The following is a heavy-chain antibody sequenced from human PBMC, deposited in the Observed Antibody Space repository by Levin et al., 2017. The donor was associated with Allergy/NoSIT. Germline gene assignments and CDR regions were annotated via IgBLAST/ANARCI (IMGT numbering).Heavy chain of an antibody. CDR3: ARITLVRGISSFYFDY. J-gene: IGHJ4*02. V-gene: IGHV3-53*01. CDR1: GFTVSTNY. Sequence: GGSLRLSCAVSGFTVSTNYMTWVRQPPGKGLEWVSVIYSGGSTYYADSVRGRFTISRDNSKNTLYLQMNSLRGEDTAVYYCARITLVRGISSFYFDYWGQGIVVTVSS. CDR2: IYSGGST. D-gene: IGHD3-10*01.